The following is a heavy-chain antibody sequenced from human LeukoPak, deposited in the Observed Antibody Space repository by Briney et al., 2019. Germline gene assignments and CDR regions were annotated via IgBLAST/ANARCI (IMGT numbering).Heavy chain of an antibody. CDR3: ARGGLGGLGY. Sequence: GGSLRLSCAASGFTFRTYAMNWVRQAPGKGLEWVSYISSSGSTRYYADSVKGRFTISRDNAKNSLYLQMNSLRAEDTAVYYCARGGLGGLGYWGQGTLVTVSS. D-gene: IGHD3-16*01. J-gene: IGHJ4*02. CDR2: ISSSGSTR. CDR1: GFTFRTYA. V-gene: IGHV3-48*03.